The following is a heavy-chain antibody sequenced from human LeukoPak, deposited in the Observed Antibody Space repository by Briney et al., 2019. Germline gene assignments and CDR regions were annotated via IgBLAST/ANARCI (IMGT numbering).Heavy chain of an antibody. D-gene: IGHD3-22*01. V-gene: IGHV3-30-3*01. J-gene: IGHJ4*02. CDR2: ISYDGSDK. Sequence: GGSLRLSCAASGFTFSSYAMHWVRQAPGKGLEWVAVISYDGSDKFYADSVKGRFTISRDNSKNTLYVQMNSLRAEDTAVYYCARENYYDSSDFDYWGQGTLVTVSS. CDR1: GFTFSSYA. CDR3: ARENYYDSSDFDY.